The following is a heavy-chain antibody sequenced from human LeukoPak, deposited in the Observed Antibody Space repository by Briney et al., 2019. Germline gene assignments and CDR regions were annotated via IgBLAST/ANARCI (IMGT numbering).Heavy chain of an antibody. Sequence: GGSLRLSCAASGFTFSSYGMHWVRQAPGKGLEWVAFIRYDGSNKYYADSVKGRFTISRDNSKNTLYLQMNSLRAEDTAVYYCAKRELTSLEWPKGPHWFDPWGQGTLVAVSS. CDR1: GFTFSSYG. V-gene: IGHV3-30*02. D-gene: IGHD3-3*01. CDR3: AKRELTSLEWPKGPHWFDP. CDR2: IRYDGSNK. J-gene: IGHJ5*02.